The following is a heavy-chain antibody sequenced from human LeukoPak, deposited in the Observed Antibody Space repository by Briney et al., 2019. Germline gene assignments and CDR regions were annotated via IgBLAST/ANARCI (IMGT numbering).Heavy chain of an antibody. J-gene: IGHJ3*02. CDR3: ASVHGSSSRGDAFDI. V-gene: IGHV1-8*01. Sequence: GASVKVSCKASGYTFTSYDINWLRQATGQGLEWMGWMNPNSGNIGYAQKFQGRVTMTRNTSISTAYMELSSLRSEDTAVYYCASVHGSSSRGDAFDIWGQGTMVTVSS. CDR1: GYTFTSYD. CDR2: MNPNSGNI. D-gene: IGHD6-6*01.